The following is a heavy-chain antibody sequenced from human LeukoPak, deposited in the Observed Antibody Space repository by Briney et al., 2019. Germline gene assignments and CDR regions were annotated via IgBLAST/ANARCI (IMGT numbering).Heavy chain of an antibody. CDR2: MNPNSGNT. CDR3: ARGISPLAAVAGPNDYYYYMDV. J-gene: IGHJ6*03. CDR1: GYTFTSYY. D-gene: IGHD6-19*01. Sequence: ASVKVSCKASGYTFTSYYMHWVRQATGQGLEWMGWMNPNSGNTGYAQKFQGRVTMTRNTSISTAYMELSSLRSEDTAVYYCARGISPLAAVAGPNDYYYYMDVWGKGTTVTVSS. V-gene: IGHV1-8*02.